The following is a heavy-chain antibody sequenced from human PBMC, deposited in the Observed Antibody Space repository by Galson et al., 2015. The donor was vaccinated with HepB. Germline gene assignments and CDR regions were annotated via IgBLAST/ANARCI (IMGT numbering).Heavy chain of an antibody. V-gene: IGHV3-33*01. Sequence: SLRLSCAASGFTFSSYGMHWVRQAPGKGLEWVADIWYDGSNKYYADSVKGRFTISRDNSKNTLYLQMNSLRAEDTAVYYCARAFCSSTSCYGMDVWGQGTTVTVSS. D-gene: IGHD2-2*01. CDR1: GFTFSSYG. CDR2: IWYDGSNK. J-gene: IGHJ6*02. CDR3: ARAFCSSTSCYGMDV.